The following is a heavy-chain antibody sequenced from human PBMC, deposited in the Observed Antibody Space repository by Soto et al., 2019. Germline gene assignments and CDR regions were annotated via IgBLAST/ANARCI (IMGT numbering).Heavy chain of an antibody. Sequence: EVQLLESGGGLVQPGGSLRLSCAASGFTFSSYAMSWVRQAPGEGLEWVSAISGSGGSTYYADSVKGRFTIARDNSKNTLYLQMNSLRADDTAVYYFAKGSWDSSGWYNYWGQGTLVTVSS. CDR2: ISGSGGST. D-gene: IGHD6-19*01. CDR3: AKGSWDSSGWYNY. J-gene: IGHJ4*02. CDR1: GFTFSSYA. V-gene: IGHV3-23*01.